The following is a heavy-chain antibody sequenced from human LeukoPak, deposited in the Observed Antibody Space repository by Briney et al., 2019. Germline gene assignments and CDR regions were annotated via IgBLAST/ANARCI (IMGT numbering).Heavy chain of an antibody. Sequence: GGSLRLSCAASGFTFSSYAMHRVRQAPGKGLEWVAVISYDGSNKYYADSVKGRFTISRDNSKNTLYLQMNSLRAEDTAVYYCARDRGFYYYYGMDVWGQGTTVTVSS. V-gene: IGHV3-30-3*01. CDR3: ARDRGFYYYYGMDV. CDR1: GFTFSSYA. J-gene: IGHJ6*02. CDR2: ISYDGSNK.